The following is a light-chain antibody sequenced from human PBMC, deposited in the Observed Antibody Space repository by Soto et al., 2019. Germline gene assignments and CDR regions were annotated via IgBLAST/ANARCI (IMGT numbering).Light chain of an antibody. CDR2: RVS. CDR3: QQYGNAPIT. V-gene: IGKV2-30*02. Sequence: DVVLTQSPVSLPVTLGQPASISCMSSQSLVHSDGNTYLNWFQQRPGHSPRRLVYRVSNRDSGVPDNFSGSGSGTDFTLSISRLEVEDFAVYHCQQYGNAPITFGQGTRLEIK. CDR1: QSLVHSDGNTY. J-gene: IGKJ5*01.